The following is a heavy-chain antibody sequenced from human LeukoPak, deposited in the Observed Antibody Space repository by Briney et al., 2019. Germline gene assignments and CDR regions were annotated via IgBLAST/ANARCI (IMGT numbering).Heavy chain of an antibody. CDR3: ARDWEYCSGGSCASSDY. CDR1: GYTFTSYY. Sequence: ASVKVSCKASGYTFTSYYMHWVRQAPGQGLEWMGIINPSGGSTSYAQKFQGRVTMTRDMSTSTVYMELSSLRSEDTAVYYCARDWEYCSGGSCASSDYWGQGTLVTVSS. CDR2: INPSGGST. J-gene: IGHJ4*02. D-gene: IGHD2-15*01. V-gene: IGHV1-46*01.